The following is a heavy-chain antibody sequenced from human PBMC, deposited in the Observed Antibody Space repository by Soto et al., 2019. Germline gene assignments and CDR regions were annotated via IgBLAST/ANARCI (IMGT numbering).Heavy chain of an antibody. CDR3: ARDRVVVVPAAIYYYYYGMDV. CDR1: GYTFTSYG. J-gene: IGHJ6*02. D-gene: IGHD2-2*02. V-gene: IGHV1-18*04. CDR2: ISAYNGNT. Sequence: ASVKVSCKASGYTFTSYGISWVRQAPGQGLEWMGWISAYNGNTNYAQKLQGRVTMTTDTSTSTAYMELRSLRSDDTAVYYCARDRVVVVPAAIYYYYYGMDVWGQGTTVTVPS.